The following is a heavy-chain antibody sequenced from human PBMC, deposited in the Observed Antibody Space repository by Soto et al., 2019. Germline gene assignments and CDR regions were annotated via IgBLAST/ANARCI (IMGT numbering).Heavy chain of an antibody. D-gene: IGHD2-21*02. CDR3: ARDGMTTGDT. V-gene: IGHV4-4*07. CDR2: VFSSVSA. J-gene: IGHJ4*02. Sequence: SETLSLTCSVSGVSVTSYTWSWVRQPSNKGLEWIGRVFSSVSATYNPSLKSRVSISMDTAENRISLKLDSVTAADAGVYFCARDGMTTGDTWGPGTLVTVSS. CDR1: GVSVTSYT.